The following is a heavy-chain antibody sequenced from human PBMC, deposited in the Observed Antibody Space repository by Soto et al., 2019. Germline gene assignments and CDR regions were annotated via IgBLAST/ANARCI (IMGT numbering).Heavy chain of an antibody. Sequence: ASVKVSCKASGYTFTSYDINWVRQATGQGLEWMGWMNPNSGNTGYAQKFQGRVTMTRNTSISTAYMELSSLRSDDTAVYYCARENPETLHFDYWGQGTLVTVSS. CDR3: ARENPETLHFDY. CDR2: MNPNSGNT. J-gene: IGHJ4*02. CDR1: GYTFTSYD. V-gene: IGHV1-8*01.